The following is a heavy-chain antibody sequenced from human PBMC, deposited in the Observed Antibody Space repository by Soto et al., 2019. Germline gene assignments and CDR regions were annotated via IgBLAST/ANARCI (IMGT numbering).Heavy chain of an antibody. D-gene: IGHD2-21*01. CDR3: ARDTRVRSDYYYGMDV. Sequence: GGSLRLSWAASGFTFSSYSMNWVRQAPGKGLEWVSSISSSSSYIYYADSVKRRLTISRDNAKNSLYLQMISLRAEDTAVYYCARDTRVRSDYYYGMDVWG. V-gene: IGHV3-21*01. CDR2: ISSSSSYI. CDR1: GFTFSSYS. J-gene: IGHJ6*02.